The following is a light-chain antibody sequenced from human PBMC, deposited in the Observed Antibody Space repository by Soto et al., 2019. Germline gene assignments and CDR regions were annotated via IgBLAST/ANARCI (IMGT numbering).Light chain of an antibody. CDR1: QNIRNE. CDR3: LHPNSYPWT. Sequence: DIQMTQSPSSLSASVGDRVTITCRARQNIRNELGWYQQKPGKAPKRLIYAASSLQSGVPSRFSGSGSGTEFTLTISSLQPEDFANYFCLHPNSYPWTFGKGNKVEIK. J-gene: IGKJ1*01. V-gene: IGKV1-17*01. CDR2: AAS.